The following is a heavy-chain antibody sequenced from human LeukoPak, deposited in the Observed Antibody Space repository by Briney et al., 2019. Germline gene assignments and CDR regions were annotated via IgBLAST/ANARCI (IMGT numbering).Heavy chain of an antibody. CDR2: ISRSGST. V-gene: IGHV4-4*07. Sequence: SETLSLTCTVSGGSISSYYWSWVRQPAGKGLEWIGRISRSGSTNYNHSLKSRVTMSVDTSNNHFSLKLSSVTAADTAVYFCARHGASGSYLYYFDYWGQGTLVTVSS. J-gene: IGHJ4*02. D-gene: IGHD1-26*01. CDR1: GGSISSYY. CDR3: ARHGASGSYLYYFDY.